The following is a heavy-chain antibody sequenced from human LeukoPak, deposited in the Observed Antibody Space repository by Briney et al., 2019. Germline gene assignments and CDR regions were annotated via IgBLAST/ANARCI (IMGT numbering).Heavy chain of an antibody. J-gene: IGHJ3*02. V-gene: IGHV4-34*01. Sequence: SETLSLTCAVYGGSFSGYYWSWIRQPPGKGLEWIGEINHSGSTNYNPSLKSRVTISVDTSKNQFSLKLSSVTAADTAVYYCARDWRYAFDIWGQGTMVTVSS. D-gene: IGHD1-1*01. CDR1: GGSFSGYY. CDR3: ARDWRYAFDI. CDR2: INHSGST.